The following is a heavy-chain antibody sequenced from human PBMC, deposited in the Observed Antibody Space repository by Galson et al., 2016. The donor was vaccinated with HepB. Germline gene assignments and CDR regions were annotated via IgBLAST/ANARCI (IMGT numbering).Heavy chain of an antibody. CDR3: ARRNGDDTFDF. D-gene: IGHD4-17*01. V-gene: IGHV1-18*01. Sequence: SVKVSCKASGYTFSNYGINWVRQAPGQGLEWMGWISVYSLNTNYAEKLQGRVTMTADRYSSTAYMELRSLTSDDTAIYYCARRNGDDTFDFWGQGTVVTVSS. CDR1: GYTFSNYG. J-gene: IGHJ3*01. CDR2: ISVYSLNT.